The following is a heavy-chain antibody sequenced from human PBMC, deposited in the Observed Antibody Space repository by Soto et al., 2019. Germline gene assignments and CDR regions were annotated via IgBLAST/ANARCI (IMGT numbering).Heavy chain of an antibody. CDR3: AGELGTFYFDP. CDR1: AGSIRSGDYY. CDR2: IDHSGSA. D-gene: IGHD7-27*01. Sequence: QVQLQESGPGLVKPSQTLSLTCTVSAGSIRSGDYYWTWIRQPPGKGLEWLGYIDHSGSAYYNPSLKSRATISIDTSNNQFSLKMTSVTAADTAVYYCAGELGTFYFDPWGQGTLVTVSS. J-gene: IGHJ4*02. V-gene: IGHV4-30-4*01.